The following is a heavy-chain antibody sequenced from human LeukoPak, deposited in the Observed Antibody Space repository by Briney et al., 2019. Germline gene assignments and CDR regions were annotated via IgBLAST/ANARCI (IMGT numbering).Heavy chain of an antibody. CDR1: GFTFTSYW. CDR2: IHKDGSEK. J-gene: IGHJ3*02. CDR3: ARATYSVFAFDI. Sequence: PGGSLRLSCAASGFTFTSYWMTWVRQTPEKGLEWVATIHKDGSEKYYVDSVKGRFTISRDNAKISLSLQMNSLRDEDTALYYCARATYSVFAFDIWGQGTMVSVS. V-gene: IGHV3-7*01. D-gene: IGHD2-15*01.